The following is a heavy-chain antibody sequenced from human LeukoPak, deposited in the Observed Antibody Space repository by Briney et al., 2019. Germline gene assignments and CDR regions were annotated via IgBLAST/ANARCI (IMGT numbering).Heavy chain of an antibody. Sequence: PSGTLALTCTVSGGCISRYYWSWIRQPPGKGLEWIGYIYYSGSTNYNPSLKSRVTISVDTSKNQFSLKLSSVTAADTAVYYCARRRYFDWFDAFDIWGQGTMVTVSS. V-gene: IGHV4-59*01. CDR3: ARRRYFDWFDAFDI. CDR2: IYYSGST. J-gene: IGHJ3*02. D-gene: IGHD3-9*01. CDR1: GGCISRYY.